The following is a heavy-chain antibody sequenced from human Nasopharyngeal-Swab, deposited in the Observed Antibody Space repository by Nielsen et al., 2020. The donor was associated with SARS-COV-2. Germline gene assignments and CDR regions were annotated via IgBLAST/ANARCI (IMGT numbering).Heavy chain of an antibody. CDR1: GFTFSSYD. CDR3: ARAHYGGTYYYYYGMDV. J-gene: IGHJ6*02. CDR2: IGTAGDT. V-gene: IGHV3-13*01. D-gene: IGHD4-23*01. Sequence: GGSLRLSCAASGFTFSSYDMHWVHQATGKGLEWVSAIGTAGDTYYPGSVKGRFTISRENAKNSLYLQMNSLRAGDTAVYYCARAHYGGTYYYYYGMDVWGQGTTVTVSS.